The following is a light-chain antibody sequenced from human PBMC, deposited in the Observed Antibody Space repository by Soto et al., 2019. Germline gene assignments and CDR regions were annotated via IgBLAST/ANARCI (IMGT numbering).Light chain of an antibody. Sequence: QCALTQPASVSGSPGQSITISCTGTSNDVGGYNYVSWYQQHPGKAPKLMIYDVSNRPSGVSNRFSGSKSANTASLTISGLQTEDESDYYCSSYTGSSTYVFGTGTKLTVL. CDR1: SNDVGGYNY. CDR2: DVS. V-gene: IGLV2-14*03. CDR3: SSYTGSSTYV. J-gene: IGLJ1*01.